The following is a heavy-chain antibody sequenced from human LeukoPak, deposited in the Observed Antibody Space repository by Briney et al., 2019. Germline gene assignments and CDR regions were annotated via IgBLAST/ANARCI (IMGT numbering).Heavy chain of an antibody. D-gene: IGHD2-2*01. Sequence: GGSLRLSCAASGFTFSNAWMSWVRQAPGKGLEWVGRIKSKTDGGTTDYAAPVKGRFTISRDDSKNTLYPQMNSLKTEDTAVYYCTTVYRYCSSTSCGPDYWGQGTLVTVSS. CDR2: IKSKTDGGTT. V-gene: IGHV3-15*01. CDR1: GFTFSNAW. J-gene: IGHJ4*02. CDR3: TTVYRYCSSTSCGPDY.